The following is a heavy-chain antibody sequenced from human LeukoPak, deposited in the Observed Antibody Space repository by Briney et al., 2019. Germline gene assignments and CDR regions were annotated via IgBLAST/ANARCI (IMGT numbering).Heavy chain of an antibody. CDR3: SRNGLVDFDY. CDR2: IRRRAYGGAA. CDR1: GPAFDNFA. J-gene: IGHJ4*02. Sequence: GGSLRLSCTPFGPAFDNFAVGWVRQPAGKGLEWVGFIRRRAYGGAAEYAASVAGIFIISRDVSKGIAYLQVNSLKTEDTAVYYCSRNGLVDFDYCGQGSRVIVSP. V-gene: IGHV3-49*04.